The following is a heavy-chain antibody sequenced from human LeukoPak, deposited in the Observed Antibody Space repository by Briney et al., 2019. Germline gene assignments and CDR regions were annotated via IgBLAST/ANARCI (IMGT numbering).Heavy chain of an antibody. Sequence: SETLSLTCAVYGGSLSGYYWSWIRQPPGKGLEWIGEINHSGSTNYNPSLKSRVTISVDTSKNQFSPKLSSVTAADTAVYYCARASTVTTPDYWGQGTLVTVSS. V-gene: IGHV4-34*01. CDR3: ARASTVTTPDY. CDR2: INHSGST. CDR1: GGSLSGYY. J-gene: IGHJ4*02. D-gene: IGHD4-17*01.